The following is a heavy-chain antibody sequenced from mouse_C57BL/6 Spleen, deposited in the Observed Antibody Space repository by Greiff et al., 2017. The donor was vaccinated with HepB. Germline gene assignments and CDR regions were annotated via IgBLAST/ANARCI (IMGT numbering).Heavy chain of an antibody. CDR2: ISYDGSN. V-gene: IGHV3-6*01. D-gene: IGHD1-1*01. CDR3: ARASHYYGSSYGYFDV. CDR1: GYSITSGYY. Sequence: DVKLQESGPGLVKPSQSLSLTCSVTGYSITSGYYWNWIRQFPGNKLEWMGYISYDGSNNYNPSLKNRISITRDTSKNQFFLKLNSVTTEDTATYYCARASHYYGSSYGYFDVWGTGTTVTVSS. J-gene: IGHJ1*03.